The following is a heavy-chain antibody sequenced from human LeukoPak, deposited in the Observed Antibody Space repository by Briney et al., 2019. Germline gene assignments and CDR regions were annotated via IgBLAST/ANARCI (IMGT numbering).Heavy chain of an antibody. CDR3: VRELTTADPFDY. V-gene: IGHV1-18*01. CDR1: GYTFTSYG. Sequence: ASVKVSCKASGYTFTSYGISWVRQAPGQGLEWMGWVSAYNGNTNYAQKLQGRVTMTRDTSTSTVYMELSSLRSEDTAVYYCVRELTTADPFDYWGQGTLVTVSS. J-gene: IGHJ4*02. CDR2: VSAYNGNT. D-gene: IGHD4-17*01.